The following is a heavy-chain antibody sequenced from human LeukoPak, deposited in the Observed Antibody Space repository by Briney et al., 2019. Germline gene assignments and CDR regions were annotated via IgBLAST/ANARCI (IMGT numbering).Heavy chain of an antibody. CDR2: ISAYNGNT. D-gene: IGHD1-7*01. J-gene: IGHJ4*02. V-gene: IGHV1-18*01. CDR3: ARDGYNWNYRPFDY. CDR1: GYTFTSYG. Sequence: GASVKVSYKASGYTFTSYGISWERQAPGQGLEWMGWISAYNGNTNYAQKLQGRVTMTTDTSTSTAYMELRSLRSDDTAVYYCARDGYNWNYRPFDYWGQGTLVTVSS.